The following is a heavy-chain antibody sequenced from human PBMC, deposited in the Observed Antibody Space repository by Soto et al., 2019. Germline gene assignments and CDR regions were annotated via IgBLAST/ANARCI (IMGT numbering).Heavy chain of an antibody. J-gene: IGHJ4*02. CDR1: GFTFSSYW. CDR2: IKRDGSEK. D-gene: IGHD6-19*01. CDR3: AREAMGDSSGWHFDY. Sequence: EVQLVESGGGLVQPGGSLRLSCAASGFTFSSYWMSWVRQAPGTGLEWVANIKRDGSEKYYVDSVKGRFTISRDNAKNSLYLQMNSLRAEDTAVYYCAREAMGDSSGWHFDYWGQGTLVTVSS. V-gene: IGHV3-7*01.